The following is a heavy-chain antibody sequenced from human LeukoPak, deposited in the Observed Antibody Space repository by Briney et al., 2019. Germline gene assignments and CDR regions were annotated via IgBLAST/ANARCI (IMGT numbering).Heavy chain of an antibody. J-gene: IGHJ4*02. CDR1: GFTFSSYW. V-gene: IGHV3-30*03. CDR2: ISYDGSNK. Sequence: GGSLRLSCAASGFTFSSYWMSWVRQAPGKGLEWVAVISYDGSNKYYADSVKGRFTISRDNSKNTLYLQMNSLRAEDTAVYYCAREEVDTAAIDYWGQGTLVTVSS. CDR3: AREEVDTAAIDY. D-gene: IGHD5-18*01.